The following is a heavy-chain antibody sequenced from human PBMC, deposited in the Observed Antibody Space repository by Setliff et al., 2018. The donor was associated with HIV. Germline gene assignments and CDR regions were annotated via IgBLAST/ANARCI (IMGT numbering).Heavy chain of an antibody. Sequence: SETLSLTCTVSGDTDFYWNWIRQPPGKGLEWIGYIHASGKTNYNPSLKSRVTISLDTSKMQFSLHLTSVTAADTAVYYCVTLDPSGGNFLAYWGQGTLVTV. CDR3: VTLDPSGGNFLAY. J-gene: IGHJ4*02. CDR2: IHASGKT. CDR1: GDTDFY. D-gene: IGHD2-21*02. V-gene: IGHV4-4*09.